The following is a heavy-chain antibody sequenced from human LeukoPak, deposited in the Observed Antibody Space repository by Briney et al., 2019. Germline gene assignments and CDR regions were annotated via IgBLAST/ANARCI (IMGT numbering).Heavy chain of an antibody. CDR2: INPSGGST. CDR1: GYSFTSYY. D-gene: IGHD6-19*01. J-gene: IGHJ5*02. CDR3: ARESDSGYSSPFNWFDP. Sequence: ASVKVSCKASGYSFTSYYMHWVRQAPGQGLEWMGIINPSGGSTSYAQKFQGRVTMTRDTSTRTVYVELSSLRSEDTAVYYCARESDSGYSSPFNWFDPWGQGTLVTVSS. V-gene: IGHV1-46*01.